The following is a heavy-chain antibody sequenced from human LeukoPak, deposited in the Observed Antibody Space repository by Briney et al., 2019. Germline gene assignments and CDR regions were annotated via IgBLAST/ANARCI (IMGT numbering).Heavy chain of an antibody. J-gene: IGHJ4*02. CDR1: GFTFSSYS. Sequence: GGSLRLSCAASGFTFSSYSMNCVRQAPGKGLEWVSSISSSSSSYIYYADSVRGRFTISRDNAKNSLYLQMNSLRAEDTAVYYCARGIAAAVPYYFDYWGQGTLVTVSS. CDR3: ARGIAAAVPYYFDY. CDR2: ISSSSSSYI. V-gene: IGHV3-21*01. D-gene: IGHD6-13*01.